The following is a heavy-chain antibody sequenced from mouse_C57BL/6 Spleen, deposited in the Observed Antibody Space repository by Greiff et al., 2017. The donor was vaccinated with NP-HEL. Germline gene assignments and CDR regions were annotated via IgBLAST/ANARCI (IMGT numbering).Heavy chain of an antibody. J-gene: IGHJ2*01. D-gene: IGHD2-9*01. V-gene: IGHV1-55*01. CDR1: GYTFTSYW. CDR2: IYPGSGST. Sequence: VQLQQPGAELVKPGASVKMSCKASGYTFTSYWITWVKQRPGQGLEWIGDIYPGSGSTNYNEKFKSKATLTVDTSSSTAYMQLSSLTSEDSAVYYCARPTMVTTSTLGYWGQGTTLTVSS. CDR3: ARPTMVTTSTLGY.